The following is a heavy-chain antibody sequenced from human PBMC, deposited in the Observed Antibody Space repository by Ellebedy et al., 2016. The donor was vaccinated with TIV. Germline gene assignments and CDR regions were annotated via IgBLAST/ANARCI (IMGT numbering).Heavy chain of an antibody. D-gene: IGHD1-26*01. CDR1: GFTFSSYD. CDR2: IGTAGDT. V-gene: IGHV3-13*01. J-gene: IGHJ4*02. Sequence: GGSLRLSCAASGFTFSSYDMHWVRQGTGKGLEWVSAIGTAGDTYYPGSVKGRFIISRDNSKNTLYLQMGSLRADDMAVYYCARPRLAVGATPLDYWGQGTQVTVSS. CDR3: ARPRLAVGATPLDY.